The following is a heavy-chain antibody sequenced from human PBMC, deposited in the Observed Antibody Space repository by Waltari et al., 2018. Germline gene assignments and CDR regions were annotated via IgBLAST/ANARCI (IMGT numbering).Heavy chain of an antibody. Sequence: QVQLVECGGGVVEPGRLLRLSCAASGFTFSSYGMHWVRQAPGKGLEWVAVISYDGSNKYYADSVKGRFTISRDNSKNTLYLQMNSLRAEDTAVYYCAKGSGDFDYWGQGTLVTVSS. D-gene: IGHD3-3*01. V-gene: IGHV3-30*18. CDR2: ISYDGSNK. CDR1: GFTFSSYG. J-gene: IGHJ4*02. CDR3: AKGSGDFDY.